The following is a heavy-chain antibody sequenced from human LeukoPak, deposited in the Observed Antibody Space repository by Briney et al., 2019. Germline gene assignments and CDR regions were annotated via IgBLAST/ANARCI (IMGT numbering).Heavy chain of an antibody. V-gene: IGHV3-30-3*01. D-gene: IGHD3-22*01. Sequence: PGGSLRLSCAASGFTFSSYAMHWVRQAPGKGLEWVAVISYDGSNKYYADSVKGRLTISRDNSKNTLYLQMSSLRAEDTAIYYCAKDSTVSGSYYGVDIWGQGTTVTVSS. J-gene: IGHJ6*02. CDR3: AKDSTVSGSYYGVDI. CDR1: GFTFSSYA. CDR2: ISYDGSNK.